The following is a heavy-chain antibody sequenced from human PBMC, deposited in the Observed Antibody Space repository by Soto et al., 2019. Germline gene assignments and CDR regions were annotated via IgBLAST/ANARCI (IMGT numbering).Heavy chain of an antibody. Sequence: QVQLVESGGGVVQPGTSLRLSCVASGFTFSNFGMHWVRQAPGKGLEWVALIYYDGGNKYYADSVKGRFTISRYNSENTLHLQMNSVRAEDTAVYYCARPSYGSPFYYGMDVWGQGTTVTVSS. D-gene: IGHD3-10*01. V-gene: IGHV3-33*01. CDR1: GFTFSNFG. CDR2: IYYDGGNK. CDR3: ARPSYGSPFYYGMDV. J-gene: IGHJ6*02.